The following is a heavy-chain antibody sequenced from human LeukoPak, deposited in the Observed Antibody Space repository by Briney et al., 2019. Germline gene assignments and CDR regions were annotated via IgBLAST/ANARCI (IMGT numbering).Heavy chain of an antibody. CDR1: GDSFRGYY. CDR2: INHSGST. Sequence: SETLSLTCAVYGDSFRGYYWSWIRQPPGKGLEWMGEINHSGSTNYTPYRKSRVTISVDTSKHQFSLKLSSVTAADTAVYYCARASVGATPPPYYFDYWGQGTLVTVSS. CDR3: ARASVGATPPPYYFDY. D-gene: IGHD1-26*01. J-gene: IGHJ4*02. V-gene: IGHV4-34*01.